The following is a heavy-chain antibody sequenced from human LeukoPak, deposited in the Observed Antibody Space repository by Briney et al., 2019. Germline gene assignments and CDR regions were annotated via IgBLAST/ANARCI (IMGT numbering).Heavy chain of an antibody. CDR2: IIPIFGTA. V-gene: IGHV1-69*13. J-gene: IGHJ4*02. CDR1: GGTFSSYA. Sequence: SVKVSCKASGGTFSSYAISWVRQAPGQGLEWMGGIIPIFGTANYAQKFQGRVTITADESTSTAYMELSSLRSEDTAVYYCARDNIVATIPFDYWGQGTLVTVSS. CDR3: ARDNIVATIPFDY. D-gene: IGHD5-12*01.